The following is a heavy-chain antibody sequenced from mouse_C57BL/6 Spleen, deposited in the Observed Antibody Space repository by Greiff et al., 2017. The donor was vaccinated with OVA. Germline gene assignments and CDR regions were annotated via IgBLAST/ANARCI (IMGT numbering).Heavy chain of an antibody. CDR2: ISSGGSYT. D-gene: IGHD1-1*01. CDR3: ARAYGSSLWFAY. V-gene: IGHV5-6*01. Sequence: EVMLVESGGDLVKPGGSLKLSCAASGFTFSSYGMSWVRQTPDKRLEWVATISSGGSYTYYPDSVKGRFTISRDNAKNTLYLQMSSLKSEDTAMYYCARAYGSSLWFAYWGQGTLVTVSA. CDR1: GFTFSSYG. J-gene: IGHJ3*01.